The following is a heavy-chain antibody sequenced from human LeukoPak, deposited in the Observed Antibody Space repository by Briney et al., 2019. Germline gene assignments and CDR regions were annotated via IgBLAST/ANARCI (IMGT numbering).Heavy chain of an antibody. Sequence: SQSLSLTRTVSGGSLSSYYRSWVRQPPGRGREWSGYIYYSGSPNYNPSLKSRVTISVDTSKNQFSLRVGSMTAADPAVYCCAGHSRLLWFGEDRGIYFDYWGQGTLVTVSS. CDR1: GGSLSSYY. CDR3: AGHSRLLWFGEDRGIYFDY. J-gene: IGHJ4*02. V-gene: IGHV4-59*08. D-gene: IGHD3-10*01. CDR2: IYYSGSP.